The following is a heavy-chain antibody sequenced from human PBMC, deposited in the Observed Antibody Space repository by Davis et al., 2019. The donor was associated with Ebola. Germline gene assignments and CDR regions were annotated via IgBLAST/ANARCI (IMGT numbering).Heavy chain of an antibody. J-gene: IGHJ4*02. CDR1: GFTFSSYA. D-gene: IGHD3-9*01. CDR2: ISGSGGST. CDR3: ARDLSRYFDWLFHFDY. Sequence: GESLKISCAASGFTFSSYAMSWVRQAPGKGLEWVSAISGSGGSTYYADSVKGRYTISRDNSKNTLYLQMNSLRAEDTAVYYCARDLSRYFDWLFHFDYWGQGTLVTVSS. V-gene: IGHV3-23*01.